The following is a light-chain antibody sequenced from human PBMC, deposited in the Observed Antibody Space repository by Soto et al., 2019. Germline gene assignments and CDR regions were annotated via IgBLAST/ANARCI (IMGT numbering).Light chain of an antibody. CDR3: NSFTSSSTFV. V-gene: IGLV2-14*01. Sequence: QSVLTQPASVSGSPGQSITISCTGTSSDVGGYNYVSWYQQRPGKAPKLMIYGVTNRPPGVSSRFSGSRSRNTASLTISGLQAEDEAEYFCNSFTSSSTFVFGTGTQLTVL. J-gene: IGLJ1*01. CDR1: SSDVGGYNY. CDR2: GVT.